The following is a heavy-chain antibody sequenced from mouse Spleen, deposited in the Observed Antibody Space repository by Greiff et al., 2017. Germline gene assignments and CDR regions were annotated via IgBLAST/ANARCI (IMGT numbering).Heavy chain of an antibody. V-gene: IGHV1-64*01. Sequence: QVQLQQPGAELVKPGASVKLSCKASGYTFTSYWMHWVKQRPGQGLEWIGMIHPNSGSTNYNEKFKSKATLTVDKSSSTAYMQLSSLTSEDSAVYYCARWVGDYDDYAMDYWGQGTSVTVSS. CDR1: GYTFTSYW. J-gene: IGHJ4*01. CDR2: IHPNSGST. D-gene: IGHD2-4*01. CDR3: ARWVGDYDDYAMDY.